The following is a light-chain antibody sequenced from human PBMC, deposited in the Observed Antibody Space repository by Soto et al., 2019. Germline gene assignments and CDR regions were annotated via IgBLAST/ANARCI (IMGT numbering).Light chain of an antibody. CDR2: DTS. J-gene: IGKJ5*01. Sequence: EFVLTQSPGTLSLSPGERATLSCRASQSLTNSFMAWYQQKPGQAPRLLIYDTSSRATGIPDRFSGSGSGTDFTLTISRLEPEDFAVYFCQRYGSSPLITFGQGTRLEIK. V-gene: IGKV3-20*01. CDR1: QSLTNSF. CDR3: QRYGSSPLIT.